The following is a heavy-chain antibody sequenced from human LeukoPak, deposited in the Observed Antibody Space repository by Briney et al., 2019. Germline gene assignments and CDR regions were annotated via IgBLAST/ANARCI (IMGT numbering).Heavy chain of an antibody. Sequence: SETLSLTCTVSGGSISSYYWSWIRQPAGKGLEWIGRIYTSGSTNYNPSLKSRVTMSVDTSKNQFSLKLSSVTAADTAVYYCARDRDYGDYVAAFDIWGQGAMVTVSS. J-gene: IGHJ3*02. V-gene: IGHV4-4*07. CDR2: IYTSGST. CDR3: ARDRDYGDYVAAFDI. CDR1: GGSISSYY. D-gene: IGHD4-17*01.